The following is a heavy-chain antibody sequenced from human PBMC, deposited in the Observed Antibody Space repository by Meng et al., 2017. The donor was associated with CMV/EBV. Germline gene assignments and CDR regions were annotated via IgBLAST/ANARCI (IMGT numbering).Heavy chain of an antibody. J-gene: IGHJ6*02. CDR1: GGSFSGYY. CDR2: INHSGST. CDR3: ARGPTYYYYYGMDV. V-gene: IGHV4-34*01. Sequence: SETLSLTCAVYGGSFSGYYWSWIRQPPGKGLEWIEEINHSGSTNYNPSLKSRVTISVDTSKNQFSLKLSSVTAADTAVYYCARGPTYYYYYGMDVWGQGTTVTVSS.